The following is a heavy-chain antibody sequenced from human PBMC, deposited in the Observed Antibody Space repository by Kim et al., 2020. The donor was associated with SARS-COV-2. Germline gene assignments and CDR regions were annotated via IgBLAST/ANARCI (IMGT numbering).Heavy chain of an antibody. V-gene: IGHV4-59*01. CDR3: WGSNDYSNLGWEY. D-gene: IGHD4-4*01. CDR2: INNSGST. Sequence: SETLSLTCTVSGGSISSYYLSWIRQPPGKGLEWVGYINNSGSTNYNPSPKNRVSTPVNTPTNQSLLRLRSVTPADPAVFSWWGSNDYSNLGWEYWGQG. J-gene: IGHJ4*02. CDR1: GGSISSYY.